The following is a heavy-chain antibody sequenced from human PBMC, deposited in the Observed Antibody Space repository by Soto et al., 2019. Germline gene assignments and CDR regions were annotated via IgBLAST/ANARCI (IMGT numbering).Heavy chain of an antibody. CDR3: ARDYKLVAFDI. CDR2: IYYSGST. J-gene: IGHJ3*02. V-gene: IGHV4-31*03. Sequence: QVQLQESGPGLVKPSQTLSLTCTVSGGSISSGGYYWSWIRQHPGKGLEWIGYIYYSGSTYYNPSLKSRDTISVDTSKKQFSLKLSSVTAADTAVYYCARDYKLVAFDIWGQGTMVTVSS. CDR1: GGSISSGGYY. D-gene: IGHD1-20*01.